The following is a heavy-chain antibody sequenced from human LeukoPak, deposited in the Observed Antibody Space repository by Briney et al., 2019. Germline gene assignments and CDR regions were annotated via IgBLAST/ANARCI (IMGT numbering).Heavy chain of an antibody. J-gene: IGHJ4*02. CDR1: GFTFSSYA. V-gene: IGHV3-64*01. CDR3: ARGHPRGSYRFDY. Sequence: PGGSLRLSCAASGFTFSSYAMHWVRQAPGKGLEYVSAISSNGGSTYYANSVKGRFTISRDNSKNTLYLQMGSLRAEDMAVYYCARGHPRGSYRFDYWGQGTLVTVSS. CDR2: ISSNGGST. D-gene: IGHD1-26*01.